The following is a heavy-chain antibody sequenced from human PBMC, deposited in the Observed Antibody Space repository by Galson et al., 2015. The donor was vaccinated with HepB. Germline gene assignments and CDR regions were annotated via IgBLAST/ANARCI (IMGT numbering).Heavy chain of an antibody. J-gene: IGHJ4*02. D-gene: IGHD6-19*01. CDR2: IYSGGST. V-gene: IGHV3-53*01. CDR1: GFTVSSNY. Sequence: SLRLSCAASGFTVSSNYMSWVRQAPGKGLEWVSVIYSGGSTYYADSVKGRFTISRDNSKNTLYLQMNSLRAEDTAAYYCARDPPPAMAVSGTTNDYWGQGTLVTVSS. CDR3: ARDPPPAMAVSGTTNDY.